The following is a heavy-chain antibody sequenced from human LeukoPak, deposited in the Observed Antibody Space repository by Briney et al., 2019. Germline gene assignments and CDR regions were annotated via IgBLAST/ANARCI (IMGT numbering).Heavy chain of an antibody. V-gene: IGHV1-69*13. Sequence: SVKVSCKASGGTFSSYAISWVRQAPGQGLEWMGGIIPIFGTANYAQKFQGRVTITADESTSTAYMELSSLRSEDTAVYYCARDLAGYSSGWGALNFDYGGQGTRVTVSS. D-gene: IGHD6-19*01. CDR1: GGTFSSYA. J-gene: IGHJ4*02. CDR2: IIPIFGTA. CDR3: ARDLAGYSSGWGALNFDY.